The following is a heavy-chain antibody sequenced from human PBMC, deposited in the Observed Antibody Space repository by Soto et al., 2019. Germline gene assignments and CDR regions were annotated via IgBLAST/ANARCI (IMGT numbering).Heavy chain of an antibody. D-gene: IGHD4-17*01. CDR2: ISYSGST. Sequence: TLSLTCPVSGASISSRGFYWTWIRQLPGKGLEWIGYISYSGSTNYSPSLKSRLNISIDTSDNHFSLKPTSVTAADTAVYYCARQSTVTGNYYFDSWGQGTLVTVSS. J-gene: IGHJ4*02. V-gene: IGHV4-31*03. CDR3: ARQSTVTGNYYFDS. CDR1: GASISSRGFY.